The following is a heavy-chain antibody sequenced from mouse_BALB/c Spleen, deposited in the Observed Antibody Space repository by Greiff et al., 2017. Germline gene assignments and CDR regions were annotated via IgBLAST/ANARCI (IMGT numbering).Heavy chain of an antibody. Sequence: EVKLMESGGDLVKPGGSLKLSCAASGFTFSSYGMSWVRQTPDKRLEWVATISSGGSYTYYPDSVKGRFTISRDNAKNTLYLQMSSLKSEDTAMYYCARHDGPYFDYWGQGTTLTVSS. CDR1: GFTFSSYG. J-gene: IGHJ2*01. CDR2: ISSGGSYT. D-gene: IGHD2-3*01. V-gene: IGHV5-6*01. CDR3: ARHDGPYFDY.